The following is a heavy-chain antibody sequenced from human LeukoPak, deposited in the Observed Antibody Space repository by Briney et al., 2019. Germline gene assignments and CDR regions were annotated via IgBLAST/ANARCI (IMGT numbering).Heavy chain of an antibody. V-gene: IGHV4-61*01. D-gene: IGHD3-10*01. Sequence: PSETLSLTCTVSGGSISSSSYYWSWIRQPPGKGLEWIGYIYYSGSTNYNPSLKSRVTISVDTSKNQFSLKLSSVTAADTAVYYCARTDYYGSGSYYAEAFDIWGQGTMVTVSS. CDR3: ARTDYYGSGSYYAEAFDI. J-gene: IGHJ3*02. CDR1: GGSISSSSYY. CDR2: IYYSGST.